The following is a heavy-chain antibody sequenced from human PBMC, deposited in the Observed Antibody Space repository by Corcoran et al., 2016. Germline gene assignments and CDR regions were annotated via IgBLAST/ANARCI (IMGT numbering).Heavy chain of an antibody. CDR3: ARHFRVTYYYSSGSYFKDAFDI. Sequence: QLQLQESGPGLVKPSETLSLTCTVSGGSISSSSYYWGWIRQPPGKGLEWIGSIYYSGSTYYNPSLKSRVTISVDTSKNQFSLKLSSVTAADTAVYYCARHFRVTYYYSSGSYFKDAFDIWGQGTMVTVSS. J-gene: IGHJ3*02. CDR2: IYYSGST. CDR1: GGSISSSSYY. V-gene: IGHV4-39*01. D-gene: IGHD3-10*01.